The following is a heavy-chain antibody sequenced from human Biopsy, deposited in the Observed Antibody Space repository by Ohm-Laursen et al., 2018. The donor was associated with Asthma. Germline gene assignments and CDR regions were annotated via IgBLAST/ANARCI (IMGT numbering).Heavy chain of an antibody. V-gene: IGHV3-20*01. D-gene: IGHD4-17*01. Sequence: SLRLSCAASGFTFDDYAMSWVRQAPGKELEWVSGINWNGGSTGYADSVKGRFTISRDNAKNSLYLQMNSLRAEDTALYHCARDRAVTGLNDAFDTWGQGTMVTVSS. CDR1: GFTFDDYA. J-gene: IGHJ3*02. CDR3: ARDRAVTGLNDAFDT. CDR2: INWNGGST.